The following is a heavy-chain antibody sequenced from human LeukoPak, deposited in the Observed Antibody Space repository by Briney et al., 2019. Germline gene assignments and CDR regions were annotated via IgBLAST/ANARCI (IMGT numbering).Heavy chain of an antibody. D-gene: IGHD1-26*01. Sequence: GGSLRLSCAASGFTFSSNWMHWVRQAPGKGLVWVSRINSDGSSTSYADSVKGRFTISRDNAKNTLYLQMNSLRDEDTSVYYCATISRSVSYHFDYWGQGTLVTVSS. CDR3: ATISRSVSYHFDY. J-gene: IGHJ4*02. CDR2: INSDGSST. V-gene: IGHV3-74*01. CDR1: GFTFSSNW.